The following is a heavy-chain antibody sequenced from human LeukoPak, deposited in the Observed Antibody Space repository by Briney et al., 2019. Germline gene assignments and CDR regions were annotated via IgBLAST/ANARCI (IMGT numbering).Heavy chain of an antibody. V-gene: IGHV3-7*01. D-gene: IGHD6-19*01. CDR3: ARTDSVPVTYY. CDR1: GFPLSGYW. J-gene: IGHJ4*02. CDR2: IKQDGSEK. Sequence: GGSLRLSCAASGFPLSGYWMSWVRQAPGKGLEWVANIKQDGSEKYYVDSVKGRFTISRDNAKNSLYLQMNSLRAEDTAVYYCARTDSVPVTYYWGQGTLVTVSS.